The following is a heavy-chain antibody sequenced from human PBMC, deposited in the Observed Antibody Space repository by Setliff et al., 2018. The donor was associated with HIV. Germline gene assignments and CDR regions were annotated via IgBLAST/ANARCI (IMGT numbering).Heavy chain of an antibody. CDR2: IRMDGSDK. D-gene: IGHD2-2*01. CDR3: AKEDQRVTSVDY. J-gene: IGHJ4*02. Sequence: LRLSCAASGFTFRNYGMHWVRQAPGKGLEWVAFIRMDGSDKFYADSVKGRFTISRDNSKNTLFLQMNSLRSEDTAVYYCAKEDQRVTSVDYWGQGTPVTVSS. CDR1: GFTFRNYG. V-gene: IGHV3-30*02.